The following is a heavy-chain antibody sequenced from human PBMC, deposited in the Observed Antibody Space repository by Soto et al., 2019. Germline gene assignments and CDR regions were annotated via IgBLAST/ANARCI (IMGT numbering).Heavy chain of an antibody. Sequence: QVQLVESGGGVVQPGRSLRLSCAASGFTYSSYDMHWVRQTPGKGLEWVAVIWYDGSKKYYADSAKARFTITRDASKHTLYLQMTGLRAQDTAEYYCAVVKAAPLVDYWGQRTLVTVSS. CDR2: IWYDGSKK. D-gene: IGHD6-6*01. J-gene: IGHJ4*02. V-gene: IGHV3-33*01. CDR1: GFTYSSYD. CDR3: AVVKAAPLVDY.